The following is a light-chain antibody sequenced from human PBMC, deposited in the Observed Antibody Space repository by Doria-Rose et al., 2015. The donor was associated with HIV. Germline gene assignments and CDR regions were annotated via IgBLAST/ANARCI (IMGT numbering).Light chain of an antibody. CDR1: QSFSSTY. CDR2: DGS. Sequence: TQSPGTLSLSPGERATLSCRASQSFSSTYLAWYQQKPGQAPSLLIYDGSTRATGIPDRFSASGSGTDFTLTINRLEPEDFALYYCHQYGTSLTFGQGTKVEI. V-gene: IGKV3-20*01. CDR3: HQYGTSLT. J-gene: IGKJ1*01.